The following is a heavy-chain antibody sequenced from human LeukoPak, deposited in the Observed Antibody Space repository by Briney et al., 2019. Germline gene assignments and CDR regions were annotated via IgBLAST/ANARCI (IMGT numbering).Heavy chain of an antibody. CDR3: ARGPVTRFEI. CDR1: GFTVSSNY. D-gene: IGHD4-17*01. CDR2: VYSGGTT. Sequence: GGSLRLSCAASGFTVSSNYMSWVRQAPGKGLEWVSVVYSGGTTYYADSVKGRFTISRDNSNNTLYLQMNSLRAEDTAVYYCARGPVTRFEIWGQGTMVTVSS. V-gene: IGHV3-53*01. J-gene: IGHJ3*02.